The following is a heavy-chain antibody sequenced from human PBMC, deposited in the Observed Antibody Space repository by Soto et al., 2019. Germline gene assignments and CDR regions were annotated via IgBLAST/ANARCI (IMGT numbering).Heavy chain of an antibody. V-gene: IGHV3-73*01. CDR1: GFTFSGSA. D-gene: IGHD3-3*01. CDR3: ASWSSGGSKVDI. CDR2: IRSKANSYAT. J-gene: IGHJ3*02. Sequence: GGSLRLSCAASGFTFSGSAMHWVRQASGKGLEWVGRIRSKANSYATAYAASVKGRFTISRDNAENSLYLQMTSLRADDTAVYYCASWSSGGSKVDIWGQGTMVTVSS.